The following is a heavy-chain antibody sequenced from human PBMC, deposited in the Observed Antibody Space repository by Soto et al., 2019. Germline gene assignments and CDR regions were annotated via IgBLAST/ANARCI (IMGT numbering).Heavy chain of an antibody. V-gene: IGHV1-2*04. CDR2: INPNSGGT. CDR1: GYTFTGYY. D-gene: IGHD3-3*01. J-gene: IGHJ6*02. CDR3: ARDLRYYDFWSGYGKKNYYGMDV. Sequence: ASVKVSCKASGYTFTGYYMHWVRQAPGQGLEWMGWINPNSGGTNYAQKFQGWVTMTRDTSTSTAYMELSRLRSDDTAVYYCARDLRYYDFWSGYGKKNYYGMDVWGQGTTVTVSS.